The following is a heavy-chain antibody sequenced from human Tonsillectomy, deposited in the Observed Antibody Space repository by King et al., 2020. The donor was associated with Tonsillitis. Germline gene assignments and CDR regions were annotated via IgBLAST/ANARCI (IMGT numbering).Heavy chain of an antibody. CDR2: ISAYNGNT. J-gene: IGHJ5*02. Sequence: QLVQSGAEVKKPGASVKVSCKASGYTFTSYGISWVRQAPGQGLEWMGWISAYNGNTNYAQKLQGRVTMTTDTSTSTAYMELWSLISDDTAGYYCARDTEGIAVAATGQSNWLDPWGQRSLLT. CDR1: GYTFTSYG. CDR3: ARDTEGIAVAATGQSNWLDP. V-gene: IGHV1-18*01. D-gene: IGHD6-19*01.